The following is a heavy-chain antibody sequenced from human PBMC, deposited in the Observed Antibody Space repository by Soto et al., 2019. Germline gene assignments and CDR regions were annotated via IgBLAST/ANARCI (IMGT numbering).Heavy chain of an antibody. J-gene: IGHJ6*02. V-gene: IGHV3-48*02. D-gene: IGHD2-2*01. CDR1: GLTFIGFS. CDR2: ISTRSLTI. Sequence: GGSLRLSCAASGLTFIGFSMNWVRQAPGKGLEWISYISTRSLTIDYADSVRGRFTISRDNAKDSLYLQMRSLRDEDTAVYYCARGSSQPDYDGMDVWGQGTTVTVSS. CDR3: ARGSSQPDYDGMDV.